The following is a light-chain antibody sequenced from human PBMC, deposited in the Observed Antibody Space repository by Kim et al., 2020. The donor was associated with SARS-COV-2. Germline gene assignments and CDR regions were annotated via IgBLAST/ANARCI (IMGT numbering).Light chain of an antibody. J-gene: IGLJ2*01. CDR3: NSRDTSNFVI. V-gene: IGLV3-19*01. Sequence: SSELTQDPAVSVALGQTVRITCQGDSLRKYYASWYQQKPGQAPVLLISGKNNRPSGIPDRFSGSSSGNTASLTIAGAQAEDEADYYCNSRDTSNFVIFGGGTKLIVL. CDR1: SLRKYY. CDR2: GKN.